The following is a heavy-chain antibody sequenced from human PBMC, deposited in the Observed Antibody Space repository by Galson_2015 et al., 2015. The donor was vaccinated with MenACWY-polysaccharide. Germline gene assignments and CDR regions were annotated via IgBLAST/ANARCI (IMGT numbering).Heavy chain of an antibody. J-gene: IGHJ4*02. Sequence: SLRLSCAASGFAFSNYGMAWVRQAPGKGLEWVSALSRTTTTYYSASVKGRFTISRDDSKNTAYLQMNSLKTEDTAVYFCTRDMRTLDYWSQGTLVTVSS. CDR1: GFAFSNYG. CDR2: LSRTTTT. CDR3: TRDMRTLDY. D-gene: IGHD2-2*01. V-gene: IGHV3-23*01.